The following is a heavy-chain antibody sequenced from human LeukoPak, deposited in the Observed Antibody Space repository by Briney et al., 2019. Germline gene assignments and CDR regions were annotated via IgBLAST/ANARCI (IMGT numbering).Heavy chain of an antibody. CDR3: ARDLEGAILDY. V-gene: IGHV1-3*01. Sequence: ASVKVSCKASGYTFTGYYMHWVRQAPGQRLEWMGWINAGNGNTKYSQKFQGRVTITRDTSASTAYMELSSLRSEDTAVYYCARDLEGAILDYWGQGTLVTVSS. J-gene: IGHJ4*02. D-gene: IGHD1-26*01. CDR1: GYTFTGYY. CDR2: INAGNGNT.